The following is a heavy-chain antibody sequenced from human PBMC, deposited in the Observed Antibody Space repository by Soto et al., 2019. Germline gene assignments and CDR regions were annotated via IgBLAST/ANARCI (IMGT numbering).Heavy chain of an antibody. J-gene: IGHJ6*02. V-gene: IGHV3-53*01. CDR2: LYTEGTT. D-gene: IGHD3-16*01. Sequence: LRLSCVASGLTVSHNYMAWVRQAPEMGLEWVSILYTEGTTYYADSVKGRFTISRDSSKNTLFLQMDSLRAEDTAVYYCVRPRPSGENYGMDVWGQGTTVTVSS. CDR3: VRPRPSGENYGMDV. CDR1: GLTVSHNY.